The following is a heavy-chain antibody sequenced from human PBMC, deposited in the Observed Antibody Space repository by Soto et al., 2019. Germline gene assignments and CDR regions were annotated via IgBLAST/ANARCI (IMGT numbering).Heavy chain of an antibody. CDR3: ARVMPPFDP. D-gene: IGHD2-2*01. Sequence: EVQLVETGGGLIQVGGSLRLSCAASGFTVNSNDMSWVRQAPGKGLEWVSVIYSGGNTYYADSVKGRFTISRDNSKNTLYLQMSSLRAEDTAVYYRARVMPPFDPWGQGTLVTVSS. CDR2: IYSGGNT. V-gene: IGHV3-53*02. J-gene: IGHJ5*02. CDR1: GFTVNSND.